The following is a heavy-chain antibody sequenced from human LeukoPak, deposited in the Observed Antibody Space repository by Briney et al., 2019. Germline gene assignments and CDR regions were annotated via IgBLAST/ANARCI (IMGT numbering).Heavy chain of an antibody. CDR2: IYYSGST. D-gene: IGHD4-23*01. CDR3: ARHGLGPTTVVTPGLVPGVDY. CDR1: GGSISSSSYY. J-gene: IGHJ4*02. Sequence: SETLSLTCTVSGGSISSSSYYWGWIRQPPGKGLEWIVSIYYSGSTYYNPSLKSRVTISVDTSKNQFSLKLSSVTAADTAVYYCARHGLGPTTVVTPGLVPGVDYWGQGTLVTVSS. V-gene: IGHV4-39*01.